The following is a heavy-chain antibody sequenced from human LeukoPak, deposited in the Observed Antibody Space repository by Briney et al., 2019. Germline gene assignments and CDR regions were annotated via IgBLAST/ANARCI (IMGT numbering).Heavy chain of an antibody. CDR3: ARDYRIFDY. Sequence: PGGSLRLSCAASGFTFSSYSMSWVRQAPGKGLEWVANIKQDGSEKYYVDSVEGRFTISRDNAKNTLYLQMNSLRAEDTAVYYCARDYRIFDYWGQGTLVTVSS. D-gene: IGHD3-16*02. CDR1: GFTFSSYS. J-gene: IGHJ4*02. V-gene: IGHV3-7*01. CDR2: IKQDGSEK.